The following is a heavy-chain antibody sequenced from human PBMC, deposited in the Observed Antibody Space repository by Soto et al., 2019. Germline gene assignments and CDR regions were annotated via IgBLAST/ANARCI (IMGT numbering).Heavy chain of an antibody. CDR2: SSGSGTYT. Sequence: QVQLVESGGGLVKPGGSLRLSCAASGFIFSDYYISWIRQAPGKGLEWVSYSSGSGTYTNYADSVKGRFTISRDNAENSLYLQMNSLRAEDTAVYYCAREDYDILTGYYGGAFDIWGQGTMVTVSS. V-gene: IGHV3-11*06. J-gene: IGHJ3*02. CDR3: AREDYDILTGYYGGAFDI. CDR1: GFIFSDYY. D-gene: IGHD3-9*01.